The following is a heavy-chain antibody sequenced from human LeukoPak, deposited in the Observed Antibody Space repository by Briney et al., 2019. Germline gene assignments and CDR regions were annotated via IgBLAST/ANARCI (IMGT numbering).Heavy chain of an antibody. J-gene: IGHJ4*02. V-gene: IGHV3-9*01. CDR3: AKAGDYYTPDY. CDR1: GFTFDDYA. CDR2: ISWNSGSI. Sequence: GRSLRLSCAASGFTFDDYAMHWVRQAPGKGLEWVSGISWNSGSIGYADSVKGRFTISRDNAKNSLYLQMNSLRAEDTALYYCAKAGDYYTPDYWGQGTLVTVSS. D-gene: IGHD2-21*02.